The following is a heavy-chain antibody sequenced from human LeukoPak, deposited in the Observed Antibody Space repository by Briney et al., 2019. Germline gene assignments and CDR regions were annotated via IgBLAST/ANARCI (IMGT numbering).Heavy chain of an antibody. V-gene: IGHV3-23*01. CDR3: AKGGEMATIYEYFQH. CDR2: ISGSGGST. Sequence: GGSLRLSCPASRFTFSSYRMSWVRQAPGKGLEWVSAISGSGGSTYYADSVKGRFTISRDNSKNTLYLQMNSLRAEDTAVYYCAKGGEMATIYEYFQHWGQGTLVTVSS. CDR1: RFTFSSYR. J-gene: IGHJ1*01. D-gene: IGHD5-24*01.